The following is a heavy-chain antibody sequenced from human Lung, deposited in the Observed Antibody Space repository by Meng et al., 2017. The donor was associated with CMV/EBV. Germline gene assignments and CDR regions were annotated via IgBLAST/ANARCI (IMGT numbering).Heavy chain of an antibody. D-gene: IGHD2-21*01. Sequence: ASVXVSXXASGYTFIGYHIHWVRQAPGQGLEWMGWINPNPNFDDTAYAQKFQGRVTITRDMSISTAYMELTRLRPHDTAVYYCARVQFLEKSNDAFNIWGQGXMVTVSS. CDR2: INPNPNFDDT. V-gene: IGHV1-2*02. CDR3: ARVQFLEKSNDAFNI. CDR1: GYTFIGYH. J-gene: IGHJ3*02.